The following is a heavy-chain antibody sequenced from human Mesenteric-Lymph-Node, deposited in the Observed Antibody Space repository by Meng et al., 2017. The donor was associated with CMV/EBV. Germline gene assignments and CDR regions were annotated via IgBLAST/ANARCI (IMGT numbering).Heavy chain of an antibody. Sequence: ASVKVSCKASGYTFTSYDINWVRQATGQGLEWMGWMNPNSGNTGYAQKFQGRVTITRNTSISTAYMELSSLRSEDTAVYYCARALGYCSSTSCYTGGWFDPWGQGTLVTVSS. D-gene: IGHD2-2*02. CDR3: ARALGYCSSTSCYTGGWFDP. CDR1: GYTFTSYD. CDR2: MNPNSGNT. V-gene: IGHV1-8*03. J-gene: IGHJ5*02.